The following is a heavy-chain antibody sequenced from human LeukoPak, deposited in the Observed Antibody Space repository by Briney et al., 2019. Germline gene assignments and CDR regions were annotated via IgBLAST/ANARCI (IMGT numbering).Heavy chain of an antibody. CDR3: AKDDAWLRFGE. D-gene: IGHD3-10*01. J-gene: IGHJ4*02. CDR2: ISPSGDIT. CDR1: GYTFSNHG. V-gene: IGHV3-23*01. Sequence: GGTLRLSCAASGYTFSNHGMNWVRQAPGKGLEWVSGISPSGDITYYADSVKGRFTISRDNSKNTLYLEVISLTAEDTAVYYCAKDDAWLRFGEWSQGTLVTVSS.